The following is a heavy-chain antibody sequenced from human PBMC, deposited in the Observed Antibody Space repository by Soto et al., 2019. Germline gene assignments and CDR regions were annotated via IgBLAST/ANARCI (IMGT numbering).Heavy chain of an antibody. J-gene: IGHJ4*02. CDR1: GFTFSSYA. CDR2: ISGSGGST. CDR3: AKDPFPDSSGYYSDY. D-gene: IGHD3-22*01. V-gene: IGHV3-23*01. Sequence: GGSLRLSCAASGFTFSSYAMSWVRQAPGKGLEWVSAISGSGGSTYYADSVKGRFTISRDNSKNTLYLQMNSLRAEDTAVYYCAKDPFPDSSGYYSDYWGQGTLVTVYS.